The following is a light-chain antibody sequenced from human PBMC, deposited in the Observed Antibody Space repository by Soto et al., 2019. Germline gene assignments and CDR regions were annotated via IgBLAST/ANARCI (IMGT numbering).Light chain of an antibody. CDR2: DVS. CDR1: SSDVGGYNY. J-gene: IGLJ1*01. Sequence: QAVLTQPASVSGSPGQSITISCTGTSSDVGGYNYVSWYQQHPGKAPKLMIYDVSCRPSGVSNRFSGSKSGNTASLTISGLQTEDEADYYCSSYTSSSTLVFGTGTKLTVL. V-gene: IGLV2-14*01. CDR3: SSYTSSSTLV.